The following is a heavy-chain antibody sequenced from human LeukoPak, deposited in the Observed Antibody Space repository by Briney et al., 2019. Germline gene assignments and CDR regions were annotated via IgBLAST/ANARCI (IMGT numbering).Heavy chain of an antibody. D-gene: IGHD6-13*01. J-gene: IGHJ6*03. CDR3: ARDHPFSSSWPHMDV. Sequence: GGSLRLSCAASGFTFSDYYISWIRQAPGKGLEWVSYISSSGSTIYYADSVKGRFTISRDNAKNSLYLQMNSLRAEDTAVYYCARDHPFSSSWPHMDVWGKGTTVTVSS. CDR1: GFTFSDYY. CDR2: ISSSGSTI. V-gene: IGHV3-11*01.